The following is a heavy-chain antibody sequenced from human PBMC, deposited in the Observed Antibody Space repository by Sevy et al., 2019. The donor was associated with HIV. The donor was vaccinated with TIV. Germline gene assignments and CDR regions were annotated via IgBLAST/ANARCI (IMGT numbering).Heavy chain of an antibody. D-gene: IGHD3-22*01. CDR2: IYYSGST. CDR3: ASRAYYYDSSGPY. J-gene: IGHJ4*02. CDR1: GGSVSSGSYY. V-gene: IGHV4-61*01. Sequence: SENLSLTCTVSGGSVSSGSYYWSWIRQPPGNGLEWIGYIYYSGSTNYNPSLKSRVTISVDTSKNQFSLKLSSVTASDTAVYYCASRAYYYDSSGPYWGQGTLVTVSS.